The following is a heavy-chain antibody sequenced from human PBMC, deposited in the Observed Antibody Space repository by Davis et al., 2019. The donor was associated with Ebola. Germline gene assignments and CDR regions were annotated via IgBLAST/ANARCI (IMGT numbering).Heavy chain of an antibody. Sequence: GSLRLSCAVSGGSISSSNWWRWVRQPPGKGLEWIGEIYHSGSTNYNPSLKSRVTISVDKSKNQFSLKLSSVTAADTAVYYCARVISKFYGMDVWGQGTTVTVSS. D-gene: IGHD3-22*01. V-gene: IGHV4-4*02. CDR1: GGSISSSNW. CDR3: ARVISKFYGMDV. J-gene: IGHJ6*02. CDR2: IYHSGST.